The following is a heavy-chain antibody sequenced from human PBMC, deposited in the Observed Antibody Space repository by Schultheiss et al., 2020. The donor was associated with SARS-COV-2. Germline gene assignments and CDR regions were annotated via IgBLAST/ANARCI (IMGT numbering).Heavy chain of an antibody. CDR2: ILVGSGAT. J-gene: IGHJ6*02. V-gene: IGHV1-58*01. CDR1: GFTFSKSS. CDR3: AIASYCGGGCSPHYYGLDV. Sequence: SVKVSCKASGFTFSKSSVQWMRQGRGQRLEWMGWILVGSGATNYAQRFQERITITTDVSTDTASMELSGLRSDDTAVYYCAIASYCGGGCSPHYYGLDVWGQGTTVTVSS. D-gene: IGHD2-21*02.